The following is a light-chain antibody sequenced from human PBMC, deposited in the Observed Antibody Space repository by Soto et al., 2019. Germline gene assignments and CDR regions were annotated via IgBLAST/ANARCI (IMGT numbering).Light chain of an antibody. CDR2: VNSDGSH. CDR3: QTWGTGIHV. CDR1: SGHSSNA. J-gene: IGLJ2*01. V-gene: IGLV4-69*01. Sequence: QPVLTQSPSASASLGASVKLTCTLSSGHSSNAIAWHQQQPEKGPRYLMKVNSDGSHNKGDGIPDRFSGSSSGAERYLTISSLQSEDEADYYCQTWGTGIHVFGGGTKVTVL.